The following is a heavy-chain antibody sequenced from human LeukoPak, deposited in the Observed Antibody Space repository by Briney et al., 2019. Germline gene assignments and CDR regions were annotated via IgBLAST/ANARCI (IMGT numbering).Heavy chain of an antibody. CDR1: GFTISSYS. D-gene: IGHD5-24*01. CDR2: ISSSSSTI. J-gene: IGHJ3*02. Sequence: GSLRLSCAASGFTISSYSMNWVRQAPGKGLEWVSYISSSSSTIYYADSVKGRFTISRDNAKNSLYLQMNSLRAEDTAVYYCARERDGYNDGAFDIWGQGTMFTVSS. CDR3: ARERDGYNDGAFDI. V-gene: IGHV3-48*01.